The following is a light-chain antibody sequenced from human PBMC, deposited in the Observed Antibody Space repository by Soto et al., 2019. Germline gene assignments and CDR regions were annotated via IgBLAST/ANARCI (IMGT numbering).Light chain of an antibody. CDR3: ATWDDSLNGYV. V-gene: IGLV1-44*01. CDR2: SNN. CDR1: SSNIGSNV. J-gene: IGLJ1*01. Sequence: QSVLTQPPSASGTPGQRVTISCSGSSSNIGSNVVNWFQQLPGTAPKLRIYSNNQRPSGVPDRFSGSKSGTSASLAISGLHSEHEADYYCATWDDSLNGYVFGTGTKVTVL.